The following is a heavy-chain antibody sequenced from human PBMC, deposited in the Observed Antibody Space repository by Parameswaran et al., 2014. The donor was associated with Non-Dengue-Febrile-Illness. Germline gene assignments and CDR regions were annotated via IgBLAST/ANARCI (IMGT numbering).Heavy chain of an antibody. J-gene: IGHJ5*02. CDR2: IDPSDSYT. CDR3: ARPDGRDGYHNQP. D-gene: IGHD5-24*01. Sequence: RWIRQPPGKALEWMGRIDPSDSYTNYSPSFQGHVTISADKSINTAYLQWSSLKASDTAMYYCARPDGRDGYHNQPWGQGNPGHRLL. V-gene: IGHV5-10-1*01.